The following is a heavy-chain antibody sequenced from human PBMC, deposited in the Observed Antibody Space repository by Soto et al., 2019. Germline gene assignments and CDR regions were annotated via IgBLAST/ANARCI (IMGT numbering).Heavy chain of an antibody. V-gene: IGHV4-30-4*01. CDR2: IYYGGTT. CDR1: GGSISSGDYY. CDR3: ARALEDYDILTGRYYFDY. Sequence: PSETLSLTCTVSGGSISSGDYYWSWIRQPPGKGLEWIGYIYYGGTTYYNPSLKSRVSISVDTSKNQFSLKLSSVTAADTAVYYCARALEDYDILTGRYYFDYWGPGTLVTVSS. J-gene: IGHJ4*02. D-gene: IGHD3-9*01.